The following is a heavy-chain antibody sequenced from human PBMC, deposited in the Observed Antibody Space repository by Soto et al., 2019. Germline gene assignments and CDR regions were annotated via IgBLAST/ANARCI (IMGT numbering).Heavy chain of an antibody. CDR3: AKDTYSCSWHNWFDS. D-gene: IGHD6-13*01. CDR2: ISGSGGST. V-gene: IGHV3-23*01. Sequence: LRLSCAASGFTFSSYAMSWVRQAPGKGLEWVSAISGSGGSTYYADSVKGRFTISRDNSKNTLYLQMNSLRAEDTAVHYCAKDTYSCSWHNWFDSWGQGTLVTVSS. CDR1: GFTFSSYA. J-gene: IGHJ5*01.